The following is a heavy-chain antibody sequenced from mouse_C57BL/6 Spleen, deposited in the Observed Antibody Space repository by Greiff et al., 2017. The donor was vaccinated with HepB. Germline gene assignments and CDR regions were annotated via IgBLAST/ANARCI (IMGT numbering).Heavy chain of an antibody. D-gene: IGHD2-4*01. CDR1: GYSFTGYY. J-gene: IGHJ4*01. Sequence: VQLKESGPELVKPGASVKISCKASGYSFTGYYMNWVKQSPEKSLEWIGEINPSTGGTTYNQKFKAKATLTVDKSSSTAYMQLKSLTSEDSAVYYCARSDDYASMDYWGQGTSVTVSS. CDR2: INPSTGGT. V-gene: IGHV1-42*01. CDR3: ARSDDYASMDY.